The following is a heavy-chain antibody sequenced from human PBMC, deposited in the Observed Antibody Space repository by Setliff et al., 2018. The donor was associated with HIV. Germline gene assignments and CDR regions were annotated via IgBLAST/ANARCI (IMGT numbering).Heavy chain of an antibody. CDR3: ARGSGGYCSGGSCYFGFGLAL. J-gene: IGHJ6*02. V-gene: IGHV1-69*13. D-gene: IGHD2-15*01. CDR1: GGTFSSYS. Sequence: VKVSCKASGGTFSSYSIAWVRQAPGQGLEWMGGIIPIFNTANYAQKFQGRVTITADESTSTAYMELSSLGSEDTAVYYCARGSGGYCSGGSCYFGFGLALWGQGTTVTVSS. CDR2: IIPIFNTA.